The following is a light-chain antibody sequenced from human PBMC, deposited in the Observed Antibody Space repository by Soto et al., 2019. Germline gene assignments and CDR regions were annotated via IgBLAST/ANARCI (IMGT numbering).Light chain of an antibody. CDR2: GAS. CDR1: QSVRSN. V-gene: IGKV3-15*01. CDR3: QQYHIWTRT. J-gene: IGKJ1*01. Sequence: EIVMTQSPATLSVSPGERATLSCRASQSVRSNVAWYQQKPGQAPRLLIYGASTRATGIPASFSGSGSGTEFTLSISSLQTEEIAVYYYQQYHIWTRTFGQGTKV.